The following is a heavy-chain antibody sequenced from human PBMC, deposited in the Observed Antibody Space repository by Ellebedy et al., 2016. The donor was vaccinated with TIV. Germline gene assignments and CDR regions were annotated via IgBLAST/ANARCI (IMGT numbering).Heavy chain of an antibody. D-gene: IGHD3-22*01. CDR1: GGSISSYY. CDR2: IYSSGPT. Sequence: SETLSLTXTVSGGSISSYYWSWVRQPAGKAFEWIGRIYSSGPTTYNPFLESRVTMSVDTSENQLSLKLSSVTAADTAVYYCARSHSYNSRDAFDIWGQGTMVTVSS. J-gene: IGHJ3*02. CDR3: ARSHSYNSRDAFDI. V-gene: IGHV4-4*07.